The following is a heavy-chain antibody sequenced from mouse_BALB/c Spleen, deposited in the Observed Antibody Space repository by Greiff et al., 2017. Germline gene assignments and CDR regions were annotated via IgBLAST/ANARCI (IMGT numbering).Heavy chain of an antibody. J-gene: IGHJ3*01. CDR2: INPSNGGT. CDR3: TRKGPAWFAY. V-gene: IGHV1S81*02. Sequence: QVQLQQPGAELVKPGASVKLSCKASGYTFTSYYMYWVKQRPGQGLEWIGGINPSNGGTNFNEKFKSKATLTVDKSSSTAYMQLSSLTSEDSAVYYCTRKGPAWFAYWGQGTLVTVSA. CDR1: GYTFTSYY. D-gene: IGHD3-3*01.